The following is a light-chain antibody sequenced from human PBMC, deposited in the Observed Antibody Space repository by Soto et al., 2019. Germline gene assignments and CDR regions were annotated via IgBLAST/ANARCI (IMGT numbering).Light chain of an antibody. CDR3: QQYGDSPWT. J-gene: IGKJ1*01. Sequence: DIVLTQSPGTLSLSPGERATLSCRASETVNNNYLAWYQQKPGQAPRLLIYGASSRATGIADRFSGSGSGTDFTLTISRLEPEDSAVYYCQQYGDSPWTFGQGTKVDIK. CDR2: GAS. V-gene: IGKV3-20*01. CDR1: ETVNNNY.